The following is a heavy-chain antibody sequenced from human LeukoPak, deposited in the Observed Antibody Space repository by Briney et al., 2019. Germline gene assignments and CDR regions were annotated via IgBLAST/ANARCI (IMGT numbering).Heavy chain of an antibody. CDR3: ARDGFSTTPTPDTDY. Sequence: ASVKVSCKASGYTFTSYYMHWVRQAPGQGLEWMGIINPSGGSTSYAQKFQGRVTMTRDTSTSTVYMELSSLRSEDTAVYYCARDGFSTTPTPDTDYWGQGTLVTVSS. J-gene: IGHJ4*02. CDR1: GYTFTSYY. D-gene: IGHD4-17*01. V-gene: IGHV1-46*01. CDR2: INPSGGST.